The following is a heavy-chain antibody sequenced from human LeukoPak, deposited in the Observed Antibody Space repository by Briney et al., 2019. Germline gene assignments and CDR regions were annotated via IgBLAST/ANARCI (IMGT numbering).Heavy chain of an antibody. CDR3: ARRNYDILTGYYNDYFDY. Sequence: GEALKISCKASGYRFTSYWICWVRQMPGKGQEWVGIIYPSDSDARYSPSFQGQVTISADKSINTAYLQWSSLKASDTAMYYCARRNYDILTGYYNDYFDYWGQGTLVSVSS. CDR2: IYPSDSDA. J-gene: IGHJ4*02. D-gene: IGHD3-9*01. CDR1: GYRFTSYW. V-gene: IGHV5-51*01.